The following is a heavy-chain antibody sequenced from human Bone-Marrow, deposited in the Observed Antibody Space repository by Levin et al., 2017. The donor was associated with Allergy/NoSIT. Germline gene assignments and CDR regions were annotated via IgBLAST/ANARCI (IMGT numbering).Heavy chain of an antibody. J-gene: IGHJ4*02. CDR1: GFTFSSYA. D-gene: IGHD6-13*01. Sequence: PGGSLRLSCAASGFTFSSYAMSWVRQAPGKGLEWVSAISGSGGSTYYADSVKGRFTISRDNSKNTLYLQMNSLRAEDTAVYYCAKGRDSSSWRGYFDYWGQGTLVTVSS. CDR3: AKGRDSSSWRGYFDY. CDR2: ISGSGGST. V-gene: IGHV3-23*01.